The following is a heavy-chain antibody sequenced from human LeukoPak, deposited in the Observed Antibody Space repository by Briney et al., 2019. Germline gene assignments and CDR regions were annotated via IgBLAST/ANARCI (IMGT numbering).Heavy chain of an antibody. Sequence: ETLSLTCTVSGGSISNYYWMHWVRQAPGKGLVWVSHINSDGSWTSYADSVKGRFTISKDNAKNTVYLQMNNLRAEDTAVYYCVSFYETYWGRGTLVTVSS. D-gene: IGHD2/OR15-2a*01. CDR1: GGSISNYYW. J-gene: IGHJ4*02. V-gene: IGHV3-74*01. CDR3: VSFYETY. CDR2: INSDGSWT.